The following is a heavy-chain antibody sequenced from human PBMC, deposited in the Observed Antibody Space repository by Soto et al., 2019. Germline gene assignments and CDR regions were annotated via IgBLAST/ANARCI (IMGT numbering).Heavy chain of an antibody. Sequence: PGGSLRLSCAASGFSFSDYAMTWVRQAPGKGLEWVSTIIDNGGSPYYADSVKGRFTISRDNSKNTLYLQMNSLRVEDTALYYCAKAGQWLADFDYWGQGTLVTVSS. CDR3: AKAGQWLADFDY. CDR1: GFSFSDYA. V-gene: IGHV3-23*01. D-gene: IGHD6-19*01. J-gene: IGHJ4*02. CDR2: IIDNGGSP.